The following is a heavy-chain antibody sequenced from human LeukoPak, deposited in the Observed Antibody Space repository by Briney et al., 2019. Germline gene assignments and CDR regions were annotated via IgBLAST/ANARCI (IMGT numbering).Heavy chain of an antibody. CDR3: ARWATGHLDY. Sequence: PGGSLRLSCAASGFTFTSYWMHWVRQAPGKGLVWVSRINSDGSSTIYADSVKGRFTISRDNAKNTLYLQMDSLRAEDTAVYYCARWATGHLDYWGQGTLVTVSS. V-gene: IGHV3-74*01. CDR1: GFTFTSYW. CDR2: INSDGSST. D-gene: IGHD5-12*01. J-gene: IGHJ4*02.